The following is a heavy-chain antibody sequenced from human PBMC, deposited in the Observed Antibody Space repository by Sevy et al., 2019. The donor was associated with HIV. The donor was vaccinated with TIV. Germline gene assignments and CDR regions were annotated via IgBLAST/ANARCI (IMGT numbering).Heavy chain of an antibody. Sequence: GGSLRLSCAASGFTFSSYGMHWVRQAPGKGLEWVAVISYDGSNKYYADSVKGRFTISRDNSKNTLYLQMNSLRAEDTAVYYCAKVLYEYYDILTGLDYWGQGTLVTVSS. J-gene: IGHJ4*02. CDR1: GFTFSSYG. CDR3: AKVLYEYYDILTGLDY. CDR2: ISYDGSNK. D-gene: IGHD3-9*01. V-gene: IGHV3-30*18.